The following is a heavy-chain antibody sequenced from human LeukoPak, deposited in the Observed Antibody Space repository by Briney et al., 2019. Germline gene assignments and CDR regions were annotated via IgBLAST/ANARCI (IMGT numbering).Heavy chain of an antibody. D-gene: IGHD6-6*01. CDR2: IKQDGGEK. J-gene: IGHJ4*02. CDR3: ARAGAARPCDY. CDR1: GFTFSSYW. V-gene: IGHV3-7*01. Sequence: GGSLRPSCAASGFTFSSYWMSWVRQAPGKGLEWVANIKQDGGEKYYVDSVKGRFTISRDNAKNSLYLQMNSLRAEDTAVYYCARAGAARPCDYWGREPWSPSPQ.